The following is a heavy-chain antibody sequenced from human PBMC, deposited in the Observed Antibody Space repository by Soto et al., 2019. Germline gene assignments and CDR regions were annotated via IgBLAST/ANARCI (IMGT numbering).Heavy chain of an antibody. D-gene: IGHD2-2*01. J-gene: IGHJ3*02. V-gene: IGHV3-23*01. CDR3: AKWNILGYWSSTIGSHI. CDR1: GLTFNSYA. Sequence: EGQPLESGGGLVQTGGSMRLSCAAFGLTFNSYAMSWVGQAPGTGLEWVSAVSGSGGSTYYADYVKGQFTIARDNFKKTRYLQINSLRAEDTGVYYCAKWNILGYWSSTIGSHILGPGTIVTVSS. CDR2: VSGSGGST.